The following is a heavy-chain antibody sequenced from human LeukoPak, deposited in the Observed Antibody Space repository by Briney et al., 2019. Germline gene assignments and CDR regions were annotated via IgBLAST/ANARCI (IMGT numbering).Heavy chain of an antibody. CDR1: GYTFTSYY. D-gene: IGHD6-13*01. V-gene: IGHV1-46*01. J-gene: IGHJ4*02. CDR3: ARGDSSSWTPGQWLVNYDY. CDR2: INPSGGST. Sequence: ASVKVSCMASGYTFTSYYMHWVRQAPGQGLEWMGIINPSGGSTSYAQKFQGRVTMTRDTSTSTVYMELSSLRSEDTAVYYCARGDSSSWTPGQWLVNYDYWGKGTLVTVSS.